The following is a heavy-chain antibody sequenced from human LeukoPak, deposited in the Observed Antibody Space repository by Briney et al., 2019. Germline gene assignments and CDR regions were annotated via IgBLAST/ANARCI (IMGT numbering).Heavy chain of an antibody. V-gene: IGHV3-43*02. CDR2: ISGGGGTT. D-gene: IGHD5-18*01. Sequence: ETLTLSCAASGFSFGDYVMHWIRQAPGKGLEWIAYISGGGGTTYYADSENGRFTISSDNGRKSLYLQMHSLRTEDTALYYCAKGGYTYGGRLFDYWGQGTLVTVSS. J-gene: IGHJ4*02. CDR1: GFSFGDYV. CDR3: AKGGYTYGGRLFDY.